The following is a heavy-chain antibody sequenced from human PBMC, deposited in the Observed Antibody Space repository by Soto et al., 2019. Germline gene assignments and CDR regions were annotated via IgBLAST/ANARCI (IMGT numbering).Heavy chain of an antibody. J-gene: IGHJ4*01. CDR3: ARGRSLQFSYVDY. V-gene: IGHV4-59*01. Sequence: PSEALSLTCTVSGGSISSNYWRWIRQPPGKGLEWIGCIYYSGSTNYNPSLKSRVTISVDTSKNQFSLNLRCVPDADKPVYYCARGRSLQFSYVDYWGHGTLVPVSS. CDR1: GGSISSNY. CDR2: IYYSGST. D-gene: IGHD5-12*01.